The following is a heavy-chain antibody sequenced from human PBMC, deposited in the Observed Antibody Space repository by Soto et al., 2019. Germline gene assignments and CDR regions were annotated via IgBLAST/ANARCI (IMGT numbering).Heavy chain of an antibody. Sequence: ASVKVSCKASGYTFTGYYMHWVRQAPGQGLEWMGIINPSGGSTSYAQKFQGRVTMTRDTSTSTVYMELSSLRSEDTAVYYCARDRAVAVAGTRRNWFDPWGQGTLVTVSS. CDR1: GYTFTGYY. CDR2: INPSGGST. J-gene: IGHJ5*02. D-gene: IGHD6-19*01. V-gene: IGHV1-46*01. CDR3: ARDRAVAVAGTRRNWFDP.